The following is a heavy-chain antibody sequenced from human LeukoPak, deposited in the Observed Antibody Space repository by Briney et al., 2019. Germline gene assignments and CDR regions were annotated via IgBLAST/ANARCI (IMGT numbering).Heavy chain of an antibody. CDR3: ARHRSLLDYGDDH. CDR1: GGTFSSYA. V-gene: IGHV1-69*13. J-gene: IGHJ4*02. CDR2: IIPIFGTA. D-gene: IGHD4-17*01. Sequence: GASVKVSFKASGGTFSSYAISWVRQAPGQGREWMGGIIPIFGTANYVQKFQGRVTITADESTSTAYMELSSLRSEDTAVYYCARHRSLLDYGDDHWGQGTLVTVSS.